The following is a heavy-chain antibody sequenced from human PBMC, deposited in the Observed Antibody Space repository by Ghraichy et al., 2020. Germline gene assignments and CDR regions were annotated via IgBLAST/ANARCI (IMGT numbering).Heavy chain of an antibody. D-gene: IGHD6-13*01. V-gene: IGHV4-39*01. CDR2: MYYSGST. CDR3: ARRSRWPHRFDY. J-gene: IGHJ4*02. Sequence: SETLSLTCTVSGGSISSSSYYWGWIRQPPGKGLEWIGSMYYSGSTYYNPSLKSRVTISVDTSRNQLSLKLSSVTAADTAVYYCARRSRWPHRFDYWGQGTLVTVSS. CDR1: GGSISSSSYY.